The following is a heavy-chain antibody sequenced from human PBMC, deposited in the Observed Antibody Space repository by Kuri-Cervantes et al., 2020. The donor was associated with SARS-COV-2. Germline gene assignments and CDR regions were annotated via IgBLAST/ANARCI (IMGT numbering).Heavy chain of an antibody. J-gene: IGHJ4*02. CDR3: ARVREGDSSPLHFDY. CDR2: MNPNSGKT. CDR1: GYTFTSYD. Sequence: ASVKVSCKASGYTFTSYDINWVRQATGQGLEWMGWMNPNSGKTGYAQKFQGRVTMTRDTSISTAYMELSRLRSDDTAVYYCARVREGDSSPLHFDYWGQGTLVTVSS. D-gene: IGHD6-13*01. V-gene: IGHV1-8*01.